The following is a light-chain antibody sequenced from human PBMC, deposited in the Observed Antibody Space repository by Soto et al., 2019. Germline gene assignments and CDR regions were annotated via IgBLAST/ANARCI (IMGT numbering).Light chain of an antibody. CDR3: QQYSSYSYS. CDR2: EAS. J-gene: IGKJ2*03. V-gene: IGKV1-5*01. Sequence: DIQMTQFPSTLSASVGDRVTITCRASQSISNWLASYQQKPGKAPKLVMYEASSLRCGVPSRLSSSASGTGLTHTISSIHPDDFAPDYCQQYSSYSYSFGHGNKLESK. CDR1: QSISNW.